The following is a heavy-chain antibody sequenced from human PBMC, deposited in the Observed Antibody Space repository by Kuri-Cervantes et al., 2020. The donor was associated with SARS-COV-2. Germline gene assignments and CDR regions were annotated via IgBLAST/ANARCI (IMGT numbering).Heavy chain of an antibody. CDR3: AREGDWTGLFDY. Sequence: GESLKISCAASGFTFSSYGMHWVRQAPGKGLEWVAFIRYDGSNKYYADSVKGRFTISRDKSKNTLYLQMNSLRAEDTAVYYCAREGDWTGLFDYWGQGTLVTVSS. CDR2: IRYDGSNK. V-gene: IGHV3-30*02. D-gene: IGHD3/OR15-3a*01. J-gene: IGHJ4*02. CDR1: GFTFSSYG.